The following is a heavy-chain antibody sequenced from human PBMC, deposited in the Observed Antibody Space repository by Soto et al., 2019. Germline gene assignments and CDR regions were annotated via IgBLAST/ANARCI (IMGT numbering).Heavy chain of an antibody. V-gene: IGHV3-53*01. CDR2: IYSGGST. CDR1: GFTVSSIY. Sequence: GGSLRLSCAASGFTVSSIYMSRVRQAPGKGLEWVSVIYSGGSTYYADSVKGRFTISRDNSKNTLYLQMNSLRAEDTAVYYCAKGPLDYYFDYWGQGTLVTVPS. J-gene: IGHJ4*02. CDR3: AKGPLDYYFDY.